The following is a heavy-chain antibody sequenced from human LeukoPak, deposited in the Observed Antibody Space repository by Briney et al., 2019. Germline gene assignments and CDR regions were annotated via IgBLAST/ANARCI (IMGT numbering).Heavy chain of an antibody. V-gene: IGHV4-39*07. CDR3: ARSSVAEGYYDILTGRTYDY. CDR2: IYYSGST. J-gene: IGHJ4*02. D-gene: IGHD3-9*01. CDR1: GGSISSSSYY. Sequence: PSETLSLTCTVSGGSISSSSYYWGWIRQPPGKGLEWIGSIYYSGSTYYNPSLKSRVTISVDTSKNQFSLKLSSVTAVDTAVYYCARSSVAEGYYDILTGRTYDYWGQGTLVTVSS.